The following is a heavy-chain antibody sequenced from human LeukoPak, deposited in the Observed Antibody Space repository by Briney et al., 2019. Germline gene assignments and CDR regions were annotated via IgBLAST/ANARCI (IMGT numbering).Heavy chain of an antibody. CDR3: VKASSSSPQYNWFDA. CDR1: GFTVSSSY. J-gene: IGHJ5*02. D-gene: IGHD6-6*01. CDR2: IYGGGST. Sequence: GGSLRLSCAASGFTVSSSYMNWVRQAPGKGLEWVSLIYGGGSTYYADSVKGRFTISRDNSKNTLYLQMNSLRAEDTALYYCVKASSSSPQYNWFDAWGQGTLVTVSS. V-gene: IGHV3-53*01.